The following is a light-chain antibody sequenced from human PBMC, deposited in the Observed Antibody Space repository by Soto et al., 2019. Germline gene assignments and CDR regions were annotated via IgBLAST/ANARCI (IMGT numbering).Light chain of an antibody. CDR3: QEYGSSRT. J-gene: IGKJ1*01. V-gene: IGKV3-20*01. CDR2: GAS. Sequence: IVFTQSPGTLYLSPEERATLSCRASQSVSSTYLAWYQQKPGQAPRLLIYGASSRATGIPDRFSGSGSGTDFTLTISRLEPEDFALYYCQEYGSSRTFGQGTKVDIK. CDR1: QSVSSTY.